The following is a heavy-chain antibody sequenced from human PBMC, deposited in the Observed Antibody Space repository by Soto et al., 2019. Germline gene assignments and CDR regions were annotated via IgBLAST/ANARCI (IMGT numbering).Heavy chain of an antibody. CDR3: AKAPSSDCNSGACSLRS. CDR1: VFTFSNYG. CDR2: SISGGNT. D-gene: IGHD2-21*01. Sequence: EVQLLESGGGLVQPGGSLRLSCAASVFTFSNYGMSWVRQAPGKGLEWVSSISGGNTFYAGSVKGRFTISRDNSKNTLYLQMNSLTAEDTAVYYCAKAPSSDCNSGACSLRSWGQGTLVTVSS. V-gene: IGHV3-23*01. J-gene: IGHJ5*02.